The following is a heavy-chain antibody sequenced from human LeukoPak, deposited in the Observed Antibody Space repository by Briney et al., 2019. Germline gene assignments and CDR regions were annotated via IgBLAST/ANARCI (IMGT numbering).Heavy chain of an antibody. Sequence: SVKVSCKASGGTFSSYAISWVRQAPGQGLEWMGGIIPIFGTANYAQKFQGRVTITADKSTSTAYMELSSLRSEDTAVYYCAREMVRGVINRSDYWGQGTLITVSS. CDR2: IIPIFGTA. V-gene: IGHV1-69*06. D-gene: IGHD3-10*01. CDR3: AREMVRGVINRSDY. CDR1: GGTFSSYA. J-gene: IGHJ4*02.